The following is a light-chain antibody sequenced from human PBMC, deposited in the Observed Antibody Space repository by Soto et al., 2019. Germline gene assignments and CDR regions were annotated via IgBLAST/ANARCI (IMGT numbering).Light chain of an antibody. CDR1: QDIRTE. V-gene: IGKV1-6*01. CDR3: LQDYNYPRT. Sequence: AIQMTQSPSSLSASVGDRVTITCRSSQDIRTELGWYQQRPGKAPNLLIYGASTLQTGVPSRFSGSGSGTDFFLTISSLPPEDVATYFCLQDYNYPRTFGQGTKLQIK. J-gene: IGKJ2*01. CDR2: GAS.